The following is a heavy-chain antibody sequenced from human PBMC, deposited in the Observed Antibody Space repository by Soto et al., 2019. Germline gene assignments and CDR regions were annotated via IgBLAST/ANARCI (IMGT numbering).Heavy chain of an antibody. CDR3: AYRTAIYYDSSTYFGYFQH. D-gene: IGHD3-22*01. CDR1: GFSLSTSGVG. Sequence: SGPTLVNPTQTLTLTCTFSGFSLSTSGVGVGWIRQPPGKALEWLTLIYWNDDKRYSPSVKSRLTITKDTSKNQVVLTMTNMDPVDTATYYCAYRTAIYYDSSTYFGYFQHWGQGTLVTVSS. CDR2: IYWNDDK. J-gene: IGHJ1*01. V-gene: IGHV2-5*01.